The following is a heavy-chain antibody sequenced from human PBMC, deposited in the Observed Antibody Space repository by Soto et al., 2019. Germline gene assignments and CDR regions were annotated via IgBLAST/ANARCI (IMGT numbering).Heavy chain of an antibody. CDR3: ARDGSREYYDFWSGYWYFDY. J-gene: IGHJ4*02. Sequence: QVQLVQSGAEVKKPGSSVKVSCKASGGTFSSYTISWVRQAPGQGLEWMGRIIPILGIANYAQKFQGRVTIPADKSTSTAYMELSSLRSEDTAVYYCARDGSREYYDFWSGYWYFDYWGQGTLVTVSS. CDR2: IIPILGIA. V-gene: IGHV1-69*08. D-gene: IGHD3-3*01. CDR1: GGTFSSYT.